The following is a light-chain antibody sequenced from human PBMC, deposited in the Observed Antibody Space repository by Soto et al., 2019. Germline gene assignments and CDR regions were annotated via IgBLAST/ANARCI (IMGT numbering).Light chain of an antibody. V-gene: IGKV1-39*01. CDR2: TAS. CDR3: QQSYSTPPYT. J-gene: IGKJ2*01. CDR1: QSISTY. Sequence: DIQMTQSPSSLSASVGDRVTITCRASQSISTYLNWYQQKPGRAPNLLIYTASSLQSGVPSRFSGSRSGTDFTLTISSLQPEDFATYYCQQSYSTPPYTFGQGTKLEIK.